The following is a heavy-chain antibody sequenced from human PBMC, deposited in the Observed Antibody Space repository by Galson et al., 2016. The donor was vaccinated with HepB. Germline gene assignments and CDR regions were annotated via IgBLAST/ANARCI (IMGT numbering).Heavy chain of an antibody. J-gene: IGHJ2*01. V-gene: IGHV4-61*01. D-gene: IGHD2-8*01. Sequence: SETLSLTCTVSNGSVNTSPYHWSWVRQPPGKGLEWIGYISHSGMNKYSPSLKSRVAISVDTSKNQFSLHLRSVTAADTAVYYCARGGDCTTSNCRRSWYFELWGRGTLVTVSS. CDR1: NGSVNTSPYH. CDR2: ISHSGMN. CDR3: ARGGDCTTSNCRRSWYFEL.